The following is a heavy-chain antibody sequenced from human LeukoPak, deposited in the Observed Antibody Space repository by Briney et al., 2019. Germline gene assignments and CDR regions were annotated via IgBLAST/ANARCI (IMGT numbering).Heavy chain of an antibody. CDR2: INHSGST. Sequence: SETLSLTCAVYGGSFSGYYWSWLRQPPGKGLEWIGEINHSGSTNYNPSLTSRVTISVDTSKNQFSLTLSSVTAADTAVYYCKCRHYYYYYMDVWGKGTTVTVSS. V-gene: IGHV4-34*01. J-gene: IGHJ6*03. CDR3: KCRHYYYYYMDV. CDR1: GGSFSGYY.